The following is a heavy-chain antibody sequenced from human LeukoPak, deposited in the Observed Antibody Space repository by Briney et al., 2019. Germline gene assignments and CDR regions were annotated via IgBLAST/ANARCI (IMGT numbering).Heavy chain of an antibody. CDR2: ISYDGSNK. J-gene: IGHJ4*02. CDR1: GFTFSSYA. D-gene: IGHD1-26*01. V-gene: IGHV3-30-3*01. Sequence: GGSLRLSCAASGFTFSSYAMHWVRQAPGKGLEWVAVISYDGSNKYYADSVKGRFTISRDNSKNTLYLQMNSLRAEDTAIFYCVIHSGSYYGFDYWGQGTLVTVSS. CDR3: VIHSGSYYGFDY.